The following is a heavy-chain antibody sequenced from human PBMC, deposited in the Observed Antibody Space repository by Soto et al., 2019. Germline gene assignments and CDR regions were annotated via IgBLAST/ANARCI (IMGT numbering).Heavy chain of an antibody. J-gene: IGHJ4*02. CDR3: ATFVFDCSGGSCYSGGHYFDY. V-gene: IGHV1-69*06. CDR2: IIPIFGTA. CDR1: GGTFSSYA. D-gene: IGHD2-15*01. Sequence: QVQLVQSGAEVKKPGSSAKVSCKASGGTFSSYAISWVRQAPGQGLEWMGGIIPIFGTANYAQKFQGRVTITADKSTSTAYMELSSLRSEDTAVYYCATFVFDCSGGSCYSGGHYFDYWGQGTLVTVSS.